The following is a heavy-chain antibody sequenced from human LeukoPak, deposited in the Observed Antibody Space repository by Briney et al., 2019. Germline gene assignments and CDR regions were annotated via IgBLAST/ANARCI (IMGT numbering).Heavy chain of an antibody. V-gene: IGHV3-48*03. Sequence: PGGSLRLSCAASGFTFSSYEMNWVRQAPGKGLEWVSYISSSGSTIYYADSVKGRFTISRDNAKNSLYLQMNSLRAEDTAVYYCARVLDGYNNLVDYWGQGTLVTVSS. CDR2: ISSSGSTI. J-gene: IGHJ4*02. CDR1: GFTFSSYE. CDR3: ARVLDGYNNLVDY. D-gene: IGHD5-24*01.